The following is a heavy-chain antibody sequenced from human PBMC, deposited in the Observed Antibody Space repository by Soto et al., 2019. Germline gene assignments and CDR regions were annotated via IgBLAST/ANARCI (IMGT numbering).Heavy chain of an antibody. CDR2: ISYDGSNK. J-gene: IGHJ6*02. CDR3: AKVPLQWLADYYYCGMDV. V-gene: IGHV3-30*18. Sequence: QVQLVESGGGVVQPGRSLRLSCAASGFTFSSYGMHWVRQAPGKGLEWVAVISYDGSNKYYADSVKGRFTISRDNSKNTLYLQMNGLRAEDTAVYYCAKVPLQWLADYYYCGMDVWGQGTTVTVSS. D-gene: IGHD6-19*01. CDR1: GFTFSSYG.